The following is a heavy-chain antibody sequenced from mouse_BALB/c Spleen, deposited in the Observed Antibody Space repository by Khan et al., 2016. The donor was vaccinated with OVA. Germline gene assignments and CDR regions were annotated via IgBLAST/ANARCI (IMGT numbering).Heavy chain of an antibody. D-gene: IGHD3-3*01. CDR1: GFTFSSYG. CDR2: INSNGGST. CDR3: ARRARTIN. V-gene: IGHV5-6-3*01. Sequence: EVELVASGGGLVQPGGSLKLSCVASGFTFSSYGMSWVRQTPDKRLELVATINSNGGSTYYPDSVKGRFTISRDNAKNTLYLQMSSLKSEDTSMYYCARRARTINWGQGTTLTVSS. J-gene: IGHJ2*01.